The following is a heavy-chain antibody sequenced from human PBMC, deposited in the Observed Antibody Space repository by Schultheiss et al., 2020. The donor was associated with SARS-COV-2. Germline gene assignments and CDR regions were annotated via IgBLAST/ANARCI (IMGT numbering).Heavy chain of an antibody. CDR2: IWYDGSNK. V-gene: IGHV3-33*06. D-gene: IGHD3-10*01. Sequence: GESLKISCAASGFTFSSYGMHWVRQAPGKGLEWVAVIWYDGSNKYYADSVKGRFTISRDNSKNTLYLQMNSLRAEDTAVYYCAKDLVGFGEDDDYWGQGALVTVSS. CDR3: AKDLVGFGEDDDY. J-gene: IGHJ4*02. CDR1: GFTFSSYG.